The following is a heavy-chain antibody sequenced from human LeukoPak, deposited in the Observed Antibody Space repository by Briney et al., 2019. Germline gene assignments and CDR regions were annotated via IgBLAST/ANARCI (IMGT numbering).Heavy chain of an antibody. CDR1: GCTFSSYE. Sequence: PGGSLRLSCAASGCTFSSYEMNWVRQAPGKGLEWDSSISNNIGYIYYADSVKGRFTISRDNAKNSLYLQMNSLRAEDTAVYYCASQLYCSGNSCLTRNFDYWGQGTLVTVSS. CDR3: ASQLYCSGNSCLTRNFDY. V-gene: IGHV3-21*01. CDR2: ISNNIGYI. D-gene: IGHD2-15*01. J-gene: IGHJ4*02.